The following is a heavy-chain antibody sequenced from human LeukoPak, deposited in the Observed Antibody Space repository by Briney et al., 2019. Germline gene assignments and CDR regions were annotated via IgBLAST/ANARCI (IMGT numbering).Heavy chain of an antibody. Sequence: GGSLRLSCAASEFTFSNHWMSWVRQAPGKGLEWVASVKQDGSKKFYVVSVKGRFTISRDNAKNSLYLQMNRLRAKDTAVYFCARGRPGMGIVIDYWGQGTLVTVS. J-gene: IGHJ4*02. CDR1: EFTFSNHW. CDR3: ARGRPGMGIVIDY. D-gene: IGHD7-27*01. CDR2: VKQDGSKK. V-gene: IGHV3-7*04.